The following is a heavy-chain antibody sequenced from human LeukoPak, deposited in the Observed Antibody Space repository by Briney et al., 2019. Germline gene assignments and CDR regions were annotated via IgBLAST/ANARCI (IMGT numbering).Heavy chain of an antibody. D-gene: IGHD3-22*01. CDR2: INWNGGST. J-gene: IGHJ4*02. V-gene: IGHV3-20*04. Sequence: GGSLRLSCAASGFTFDDYGMSWVRQARGKGLEWVSGINWNGGSTVYADSVKGRFTISRDNAKNSLYLQMNSLRAEDTALYYCARENLADYYDSSGYFDYWGQGTLVTVSS. CDR3: ARENLADYYDSSGYFDY. CDR1: GFTFDDYG.